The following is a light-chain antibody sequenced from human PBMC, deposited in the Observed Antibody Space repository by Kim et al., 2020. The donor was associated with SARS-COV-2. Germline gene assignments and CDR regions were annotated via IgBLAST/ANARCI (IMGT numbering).Light chain of an antibody. J-gene: IGLJ2*01. CDR2: DVT. Sequence: GQSITISCTGTGGDVGAYDYVSWYQQHPGKVPKLLIYDVTDRPSGVSDRFSGSKSGNTASLTISGLQPEDEAVYYCVSYATTYTLVFGGGTQLTVL. CDR3: VSYATTYTLV. V-gene: IGLV2-14*03. CDR1: GGDVGAYDY.